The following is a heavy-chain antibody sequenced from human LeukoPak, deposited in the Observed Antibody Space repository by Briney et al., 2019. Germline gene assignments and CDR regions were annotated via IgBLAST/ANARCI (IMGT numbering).Heavy chain of an antibody. D-gene: IGHD6-19*01. CDR3: AMWLSGAPRD. Sequence: VQPGGSLRLSCAASGFTFSDHDMDWVRKAPGKGLEWIGRAKNKAQRYTTEYAASVSGRFTIAREDSKSTLPLQMNSLKSEDTAVYYCAMWLSGAPRDWGQGTLVTVSS. J-gene: IGHJ4*02. CDR2: AKNKAQRYTT. CDR1: GFTFSDHD. V-gene: IGHV3-72*01.